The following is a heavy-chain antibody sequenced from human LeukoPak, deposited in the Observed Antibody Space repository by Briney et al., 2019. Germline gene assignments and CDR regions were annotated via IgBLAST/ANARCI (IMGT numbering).Heavy chain of an antibody. V-gene: IGHV3-66*02. CDR1: GFTVSSNY. CDR2: IYSGGST. D-gene: IGHD6-13*01. CDR3: ARDRIAAAIDY. J-gene: IGHJ4*02. Sequence: GGSLRLSCAASGFTVSSNYMSWVRQAPGKGLEWVSVIYSGGSTYYADSVKGRFTISRDNSKNTLYLQMNSLRAEDTAVYYCARDRIAAAIDYWGQGTLVTVSS.